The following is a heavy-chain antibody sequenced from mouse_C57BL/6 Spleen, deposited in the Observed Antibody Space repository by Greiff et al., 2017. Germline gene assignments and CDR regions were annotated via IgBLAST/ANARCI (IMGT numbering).Heavy chain of an antibody. V-gene: IGHV1-52*01. D-gene: IGHD2-2*01. CDR3: ARTGNGYYGYFDV. CDR1: GYTFTSYW. CDR2: IEPADSET. J-gene: IGHJ1*03. Sequence: QVQLKQPGAELVRPGASVKLSCKASGYTFTSYWMHWVKQRPIQGLEWIGKIEPADSETHYNQKFKDKTTLTVDKSSSTAYIQLSSLTSEDSAVYYCARTGNGYYGYFDVCGTGTTVTVSS.